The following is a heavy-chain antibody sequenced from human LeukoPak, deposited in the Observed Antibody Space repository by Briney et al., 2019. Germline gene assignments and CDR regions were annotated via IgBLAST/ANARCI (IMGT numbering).Heavy chain of an antibody. D-gene: IGHD6-13*01. CDR2: IREDGSEK. CDR1: GFTFNNYW. Sequence: GGSLRLSCAASGFTFNNYWMSWVRQAPGKGLEWVANIREDGSEKYYVDSVKGQFTISRDNAKNSVYLQMNSLRAEDTAVYYCARDLLQAGTYYYYYYGMDVWGQGTTVTVSS. CDR3: ARDLLQAGTYYYYYYGMDV. J-gene: IGHJ6*02. V-gene: IGHV3-7*01.